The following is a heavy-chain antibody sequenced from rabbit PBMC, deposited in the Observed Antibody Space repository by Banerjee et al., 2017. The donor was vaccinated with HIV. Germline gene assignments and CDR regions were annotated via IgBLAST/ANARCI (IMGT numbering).Heavy chain of an antibody. D-gene: IGHD6-1*01. Sequence: QEQLEESGGGLVKPEGSLTLTCKASGIDFSSYYYMCWVRQAPGKGLEWIACIDTGSGDSTYYASWAKGRFTISKTSSTTVDLKMTSLTAADTATYFCATFPGDGAYDYVGSFNLWGPGTLVTVS. J-gene: IGHJ4*01. CDR2: IDTGSGDST. CDR3: ATFPGDGAYDYVGSFNL. CDR1: GIDFSSYYY. V-gene: IGHV1S45*01.